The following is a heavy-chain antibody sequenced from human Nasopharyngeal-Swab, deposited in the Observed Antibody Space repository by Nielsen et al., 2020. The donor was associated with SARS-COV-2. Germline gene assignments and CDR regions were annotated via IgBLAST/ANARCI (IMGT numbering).Heavy chain of an antibody. CDR3: ARHWSDPGNWFDP. Sequence: KVSCKGSGYSFTSYWISWVRQMPGKGLEWMGRIDPSDSYTNYSPSFQGHVTISAGKFISTAYLQWSSLKASDTAMYYCARHWSDPGNWFDPWGQGTLVTVSS. CDR1: GYSFTSYW. V-gene: IGHV5-10-1*01. CDR2: IDPSDSYT. J-gene: IGHJ5*02.